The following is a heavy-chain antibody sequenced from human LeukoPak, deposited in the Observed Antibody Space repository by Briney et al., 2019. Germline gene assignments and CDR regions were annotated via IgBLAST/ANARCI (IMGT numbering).Heavy chain of an antibody. CDR2: INQDGSET. Sequence: GGSLRLSCAASGFTFSTYWMSWVRLAPGNALEWVANINQDGSETFYVDSVKGRFTISRDNAKNSIFVQMDSLRAEDTAVYYCVRGFDGYFGFDLWGQGTMVTVSS. CDR1: GFTFSTYW. J-gene: IGHJ3*01. D-gene: IGHD5-24*01. CDR3: VRGFDGYFGFDL. V-gene: IGHV3-7*03.